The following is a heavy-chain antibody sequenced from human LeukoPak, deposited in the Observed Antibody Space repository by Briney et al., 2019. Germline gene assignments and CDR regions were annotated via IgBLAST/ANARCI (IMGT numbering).Heavy chain of an antibody. CDR1: GGSISGYY. J-gene: IGHJ4*02. V-gene: IGHV4-59*08. CDR3: ANYHDYSNFQGAYYLDY. CDR2: IYYSGST. D-gene: IGHD4-11*01. Sequence: SETLSLTCTVSGGSISGYYWSWIRQPPGKGLELIGNIYYSGSTTYNPSLKSRVTIAVDTSKNQFSLKLSSVTAADTAVYYCANYHDYSNFQGAYYLDYWGQGTLVTVSS.